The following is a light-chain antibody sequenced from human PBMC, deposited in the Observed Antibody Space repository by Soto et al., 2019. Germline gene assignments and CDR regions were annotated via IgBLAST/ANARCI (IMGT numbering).Light chain of an antibody. CDR1: PSVSSN. Sequence: EIVMTQSPATLSVSPGARATLSCRASPSVSSNLAWYQQKPGQAPRLLIYGASTRATGIPARFSGSGSGTEFTLTISSLQSEDVAVYYCQQYNNWPPRWTFGQGTKMEIK. J-gene: IGKJ1*01. CDR2: GAS. V-gene: IGKV3-15*01. CDR3: QQYNNWPPRWT.